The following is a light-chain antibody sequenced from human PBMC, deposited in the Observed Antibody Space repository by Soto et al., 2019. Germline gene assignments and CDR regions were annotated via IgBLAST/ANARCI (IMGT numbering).Light chain of an antibody. CDR2: GAS. CDR3: QQYNNWPRT. J-gene: IGKJ1*01. Sequence: EIVMTQSPATLSVSPGERATLSCRASQSVSSNLAWYQQKPSQAPRLLIYGASARATGIPGRFSGSGSGTEFTLTISSLQSEDFAVYYCQQYNNWPRTFGQGTKVEIK. V-gene: IGKV3-15*01. CDR1: QSVSSN.